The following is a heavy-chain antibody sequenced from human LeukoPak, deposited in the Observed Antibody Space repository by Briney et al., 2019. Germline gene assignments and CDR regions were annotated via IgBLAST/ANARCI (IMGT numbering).Heavy chain of an antibody. Sequence: GGSLRLSCAASGFTFSSYSMNWVRQAPGKGLEWVSSISSSSSYIYYADSVKGRFTISRDNAKNSLYLQMNSLRAEDTAVYYCARDITVGYSYGPYYYCYYGMDVWGQGTTVTVSS. CDR2: ISSSSSYI. J-gene: IGHJ6*02. CDR3: ARDITVGYSYGPYYYCYYGMDV. CDR1: GFTFSSYS. V-gene: IGHV3-21*01. D-gene: IGHD5-18*01.